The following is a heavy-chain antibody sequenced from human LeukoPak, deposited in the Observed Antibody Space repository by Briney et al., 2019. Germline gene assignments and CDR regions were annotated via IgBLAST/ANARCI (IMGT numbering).Heavy chain of an antibody. Sequence: GGSLRLSCAASGFTFSSIWMSWVRQAPGKGRGGVANIKHNGSETNYVDSVRGRFTISRDNAENSLHLQMNSLRVEDTALYYCAKNGGPHGLDVWGQGTTVTVSS. J-gene: IGHJ6*02. V-gene: IGHV3-7*02. CDR1: GFTFSSIW. D-gene: IGHD3-16*01. CDR2: IKHNGSET. CDR3: AKNGGPHGLDV.